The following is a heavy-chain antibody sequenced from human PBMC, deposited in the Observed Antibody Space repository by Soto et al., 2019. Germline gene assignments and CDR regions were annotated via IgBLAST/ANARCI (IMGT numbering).Heavy chain of an antibody. J-gene: IGHJ5*02. D-gene: IGHD3-3*01. CDR3: ARGGSLRFLEWLSFNRFDP. Sequence: PGGSLRLSCAASGFTFSSYWMSWVRQAPGKGLEWVANIKQDGSEKYYVDSVKGRFTISRDNAKNSLYLQMNSLRAEDTAVYYCARGGSLRFLEWLSFNRFDPWGQGTLVIVSS. CDR1: GFTFSSYW. CDR2: IKQDGSEK. V-gene: IGHV3-7*01.